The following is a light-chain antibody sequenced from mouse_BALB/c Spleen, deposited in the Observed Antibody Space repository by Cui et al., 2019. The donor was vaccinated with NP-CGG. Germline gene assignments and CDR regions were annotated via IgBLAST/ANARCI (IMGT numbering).Light chain of an antibody. J-gene: IGLJ1*01. CDR3: ALWYSNHWV. CDR1: TGAVTTSNY. CDR2: GTN. Sequence: QAVGTHYSALTTSPGETVTLTCRSSTGAVTTSNYANWVQEKPDHLFTGLIGGTNNRAPGVPARFSGSLIGDKAALTITGAQTEDEAIYFCALWYSNHWVFGGGTKLTVL. V-gene: IGLV1*01.